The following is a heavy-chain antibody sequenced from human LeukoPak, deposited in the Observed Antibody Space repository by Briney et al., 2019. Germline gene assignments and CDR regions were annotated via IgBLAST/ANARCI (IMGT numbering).Heavy chain of an antibody. Sequence: SETLSLTCTVSGGSISGYYWSWIRQPPGKGLEWIGYIYYSGSTNYNPSLESRVTISVDTSNNQFSLKLSSVTAADTAVYYCARAYTSPNGPYWGQGILVTVSS. CDR1: GGSISGYY. V-gene: IGHV4-59*08. CDR2: IYYSGST. CDR3: ARAYTSPNGPY. J-gene: IGHJ4*02. D-gene: IGHD3-16*01.